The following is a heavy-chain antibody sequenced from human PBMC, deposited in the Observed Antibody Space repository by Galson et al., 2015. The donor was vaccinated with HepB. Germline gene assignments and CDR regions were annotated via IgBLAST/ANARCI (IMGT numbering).Heavy chain of an antibody. D-gene: IGHD2/OR15-2a*01. J-gene: IGHJ6*03. Sequence: SVKVSCKASGYTFTSYGISWVRQAPGQGLEWMAWISAYNGNTNYAQRLQGRVTMTTDTSTSTAYMELRSLRSDDTAVYYCARAVLLGYYYYMDVWGKGTTVTVSS. CDR3: ARAVLLGYYYYMDV. V-gene: IGHV1-18*01. CDR2: ISAYNGNT. CDR1: GYTFTSYG.